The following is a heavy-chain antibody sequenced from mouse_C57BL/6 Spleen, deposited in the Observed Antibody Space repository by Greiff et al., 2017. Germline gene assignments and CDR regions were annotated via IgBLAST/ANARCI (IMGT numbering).Heavy chain of an antibody. CDR2: ISDGGSYT. CDR3: ARDRNYGSSSFDY. CDR1: GFTFSSYA. D-gene: IGHD1-1*01. V-gene: IGHV5-4*01. Sequence: EVKLVESGGGLVKPGGSLKLSCAASGFTFSSYAMSWVRQTPEKRLEWVATISDGGSYTYYPDNVKGRFTISRDNAKNNLYLQMSHLKSEDTAMYYCARDRNYGSSSFDYWGQGTTLTVSS. J-gene: IGHJ2*01.